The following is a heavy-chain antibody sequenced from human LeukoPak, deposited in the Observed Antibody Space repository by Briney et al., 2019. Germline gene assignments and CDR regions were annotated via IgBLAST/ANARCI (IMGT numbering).Heavy chain of an antibody. CDR3: ARSVEGYCRGGSCYSYSYYMDV. V-gene: IGHV4-61*01. J-gene: IGHJ6*03. D-gene: IGHD2-15*01. CDR1: GGSISSGSYY. CDR2: NYYSGST. Sequence: PSETLSLTCTVSGGSISSGSYYWSWIRQPPGKGLEWIGYNYYSGSTNYNPSLQSRVTISVDTSKNQFSLKLSSVTDADTAVYYCARSVEGYCRGGSCYSYSYYMDVWGKGTTVTVSS.